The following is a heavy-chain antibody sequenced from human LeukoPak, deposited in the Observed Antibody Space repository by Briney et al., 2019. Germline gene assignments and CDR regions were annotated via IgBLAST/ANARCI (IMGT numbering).Heavy chain of an antibody. CDR2: IYYSGST. J-gene: IGHJ5*02. CDR1: GGSISPYY. D-gene: IGHD2-2*01. Sequence: SETLSLTCIVSGGSISPYYWSWIRQPPGKGLEWIGYIYYSGSTNYNPSLKSRVTISVDTSKNQFSLKLSSVTAADTAVYYCARRGCIGGYCSSGWFDPWGQGTLVTVSS. V-gene: IGHV4-59*08. CDR3: ARRGCIGGYCSSGWFDP.